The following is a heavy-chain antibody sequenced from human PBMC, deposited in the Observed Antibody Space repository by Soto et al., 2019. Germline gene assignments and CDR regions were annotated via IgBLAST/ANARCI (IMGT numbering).Heavy chain of an antibody. CDR2: LSTNGGSS. V-gene: IGHV3-23*01. D-gene: IGHD3-16*01. Sequence: PGGSLRLSCAASGFTLSNYAMTWVRQAPGKGLEWVSTLSTNGGSSYADSVHGRFAISRDDSRNTLSLQMRGLRVEDTAVYYCAKAFYGNDVGEGFDSWGQGSLVTVSS. J-gene: IGHJ4*02. CDR1: GFTLSNYA. CDR3: AKAFYGNDVGEGFDS.